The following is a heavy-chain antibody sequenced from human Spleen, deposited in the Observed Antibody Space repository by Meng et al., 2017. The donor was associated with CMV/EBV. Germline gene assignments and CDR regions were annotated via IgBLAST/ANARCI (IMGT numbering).Heavy chain of an antibody. J-gene: IGHJ4*02. D-gene: IGHD2-21*01. CDR1: EFTFSHYY. CDR2: IGTNGSSI. Sequence: GESLKISCTASEFTFSHYYMSWIRQAPGKGLEWISYIGTNGSSIYYADSVKGRFTISRDNSKNTLYLQMNSLRAEDTALFYCAKDLNYGGISGLDYWGQGTPVTVSS. CDR3: AKDLNYGGISGLDY. V-gene: IGHV3-11*01.